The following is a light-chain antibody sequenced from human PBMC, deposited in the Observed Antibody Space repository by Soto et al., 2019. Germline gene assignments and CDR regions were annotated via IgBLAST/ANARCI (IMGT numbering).Light chain of an antibody. V-gene: IGKV1-9*01. Sequence: DIQLTQSPSFLSAPVGDRATITCRASQGISTYLDWYQQKPGKVPQLLIYAASTLQSGVPPRFSGSRSGTEFTLTISSLQTEDFATYDCQELKSSLYTFGQGTKLDIK. CDR2: AAS. CDR3: QELKSSLYT. J-gene: IGKJ2*01. CDR1: QGISTY.